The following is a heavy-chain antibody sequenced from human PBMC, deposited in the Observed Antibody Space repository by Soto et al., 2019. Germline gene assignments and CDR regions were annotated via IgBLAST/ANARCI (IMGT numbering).Heavy chain of an antibody. CDR2: IFNRGNT. D-gene: IGHD1-1*01. Sequence: SETLSLTCTVSGGSISTTAYYWDWVRQPPGKGLEWIGSIFNRGNTFYNPSLKSRVSLSTDTSKNQFSLNLISVTAADKAGYFCAGRDTGYTATSYAPGDYWGQGIQVTVSS. CDR1: GGSISTTAYY. J-gene: IGHJ4*02. V-gene: IGHV4-39*01. CDR3: AGRDTGYTATSYAPGDY.